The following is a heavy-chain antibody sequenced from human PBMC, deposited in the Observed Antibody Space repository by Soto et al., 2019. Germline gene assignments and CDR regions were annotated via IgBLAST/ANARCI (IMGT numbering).Heavy chain of an antibody. V-gene: IGHV4-59*01. CDR3: ARGGRAAYYYYMGV. CDR1: GGSISTYY. J-gene: IGHJ6*03. Sequence: QVQLQESGPGLVKPSETLSLTCNVSGGSISTYYWSWIRQPPGKGLEWIGYIYYSGSNNYNPSLKSRVTISVDTSKNQFSLKLTSVTAADTAVYYCARGGRAAYYYYMGVWGKGTTVTVSS. CDR2: IYYSGSN.